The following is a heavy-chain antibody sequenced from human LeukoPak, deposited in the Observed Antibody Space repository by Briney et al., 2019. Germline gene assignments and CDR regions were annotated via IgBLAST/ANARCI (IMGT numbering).Heavy chain of an antibody. V-gene: IGHV4-59*02. CDR1: GGSVSGYY. CDR3: ARGRYNDYGFDY. CDR2: LYYSGST. Sequence: SETLSLTCSVFGGSVSGYYWTWIRQPPGKELEWIGYLYYSGSTNYNPSFKSRVTMSVDTSKNQFFLKLNSMTAADTAVYFCARGRYNDYGFDYWGQGTLVTVSS. D-gene: IGHD4-17*01. J-gene: IGHJ4*02.